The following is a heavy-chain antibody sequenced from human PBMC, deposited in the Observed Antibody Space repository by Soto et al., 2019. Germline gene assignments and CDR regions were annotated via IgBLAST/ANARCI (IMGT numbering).Heavy chain of an antibody. Sequence: GASVKVSCKTSGYTFTNYGITWVRPAPGQGLEWMGWVGAYNGNTNYAQKYQDRVTMTTDTFTSTGYMELRRLTSDDTAVYYCARGYGDYVYGMDVGGQGTTVTVSS. CDR2: VGAYNGNT. CDR3: ARGYGDYVYGMDV. V-gene: IGHV1-18*01. J-gene: IGHJ6*02. CDR1: GYTFTNYG. D-gene: IGHD4-17*01.